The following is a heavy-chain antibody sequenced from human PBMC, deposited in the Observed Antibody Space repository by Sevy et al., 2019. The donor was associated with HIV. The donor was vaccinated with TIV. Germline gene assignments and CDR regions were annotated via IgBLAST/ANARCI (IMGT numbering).Heavy chain of an antibody. V-gene: IGHV3-30-3*01. D-gene: IGHD2-15*01. CDR1: GFTFSSYA. CDR3: ARDITVVTRYNWFDP. Sequence: GGSLRLSCAASGFTFSSYAMHWVRQAPGKGLEWVAVISYDGSNKYYADSVKGRFTISRDNSKNTLYLQMNSLRAEDTAGYYCARDITVVTRYNWFDPWGQGTLVTVSS. CDR2: ISYDGSNK. J-gene: IGHJ5*02.